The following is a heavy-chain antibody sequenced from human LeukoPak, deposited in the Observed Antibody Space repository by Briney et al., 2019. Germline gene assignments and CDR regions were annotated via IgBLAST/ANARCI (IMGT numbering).Heavy chain of an antibody. CDR3: ARDRVGSGWPRPYYFEF. CDR1: GYTFTGYY. J-gene: IGHJ4*02. V-gene: IGHV1-2*02. D-gene: IGHD6-19*01. CDR2: ISPNTGAT. Sequence: ASVKVSCKPSGYTFTGYYLHWVRQAPGQGLDWMGWISPNTGATMYAQKFQGRVTLTRDASIDTGYMELNSLRSDDTAVYYCARDRVGSGWPRPYYFEFWGQGTLVSVSS.